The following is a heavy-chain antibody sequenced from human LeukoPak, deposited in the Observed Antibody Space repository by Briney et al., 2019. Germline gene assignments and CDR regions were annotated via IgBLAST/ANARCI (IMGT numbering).Heavy chain of an antibody. V-gene: IGHV3-23*01. D-gene: IGHD4-17*01. Sequence: GGSLGLSCAASGFTFSNYAMSWVRQAPAQGLEWVSAISGSGASTYYADSVKGRFTISRDNSKNTLYLQMNSLRAGDTAVYYCAKDLNDYGPYWGQGTLDTVSS. CDR1: GFTFSNYA. CDR3: AKDLNDYGPY. CDR2: ISGSGAST. J-gene: IGHJ4*02.